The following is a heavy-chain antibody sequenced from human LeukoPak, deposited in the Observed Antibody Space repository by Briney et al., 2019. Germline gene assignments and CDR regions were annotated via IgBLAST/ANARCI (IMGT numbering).Heavy chain of an antibody. CDR2: ISGSGGST. D-gene: IGHD6-19*01. CDR1: GFTFSSYG. CDR3: AKRSAESSGYFDY. J-gene: IGHJ4*02. V-gene: IGHV3-23*01. Sequence: PGGTLRLSCAASGFTFSSYGMSWVRQAPGKGLEWVSAISGSGGSTSYADSVKGRFTISRDNSKNTLYLQMNSLRAEDTAVYYCAKRSAESSGYFDYWGQGTLVTVSS.